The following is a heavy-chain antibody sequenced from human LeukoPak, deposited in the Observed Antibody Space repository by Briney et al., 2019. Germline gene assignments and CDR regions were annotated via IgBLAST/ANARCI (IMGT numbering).Heavy chain of an antibody. CDR3: ARVTYGSGTYGAFDY. J-gene: IGHJ4*02. V-gene: IGHV3-30*02. D-gene: IGHD3-10*01. Sequence: PGGSLRLSCAASGFTFNSYGIHWVRQAPGKGLEWVAFIRFDGSNNYYADSVKGRFTISRDNSKNTLYLQMNSLRAEDTAVYYCARVTYGSGTYGAFDYWGQGTLVTVSS. CDR2: IRFDGSNN. CDR1: GFTFNSYG.